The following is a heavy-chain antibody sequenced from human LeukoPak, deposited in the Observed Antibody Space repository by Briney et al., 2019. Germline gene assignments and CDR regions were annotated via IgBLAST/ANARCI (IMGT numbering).Heavy chain of an antibody. V-gene: IGHV4-34*01. D-gene: IGHD2-15*01. Sequence: SETLSLTCAVYGGSFSGYYWSWIRQPPGKGLEWIGEINHSGSTNYNPSLKSRVTISVDTSKNQFSLKLSSVTAADTAVYYCARQLYNWFDPWGQGTLVTASS. J-gene: IGHJ5*02. CDR2: INHSGST. CDR1: GGSFSGYY. CDR3: ARQLYNWFDP.